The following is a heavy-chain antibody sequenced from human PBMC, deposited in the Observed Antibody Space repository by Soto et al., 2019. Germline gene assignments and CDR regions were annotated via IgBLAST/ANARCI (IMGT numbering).Heavy chain of an antibody. CDR3: GTIQGGSSRPIDY. Sequence: GSLRLSCAASEFAVSSNYMSWVRQAPGKGLEWVSVIYSGGSTYYADSVKGRFITSRDNSKNTVYLQMNRLRAEDTAVYYCGTIQGGSSRPIDYWGEGTLVTVSS. V-gene: IGHV3-66*01. CDR1: EFAVSSNY. CDR2: IYSGGST. D-gene: IGHD3-16*01. J-gene: IGHJ4*02.